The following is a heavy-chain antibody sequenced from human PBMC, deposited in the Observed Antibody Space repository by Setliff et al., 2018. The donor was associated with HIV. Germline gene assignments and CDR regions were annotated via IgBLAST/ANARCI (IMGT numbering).Heavy chain of an antibody. Sequence: SETLSLTCTVSGGSISSHYWTWIRQPPGRGLEWIGYIDYSGSTNQNPSLKSLVTMSVDTSKNQFSLMLSSVTAADTATYYCARAFFFDTSGYRSYYHYMDVWGKGTTVTVSS. J-gene: IGHJ6*03. D-gene: IGHD3-22*01. CDR1: GGSISSHY. V-gene: IGHV4-59*11. CDR3: ARAFFFDTSGYRSYYHYMDV. CDR2: IDYSGST.